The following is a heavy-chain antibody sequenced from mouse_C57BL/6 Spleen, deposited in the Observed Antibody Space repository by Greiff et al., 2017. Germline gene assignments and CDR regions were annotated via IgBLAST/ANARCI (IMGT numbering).Heavy chain of an antibody. D-gene: IGHD1-1*01. CDR3: AKWHYVSPAWFAY. V-gene: IGHV1-9*01. CDR2: ILPGSGST. J-gene: IGHJ3*01. Sequence: QVQLQQSGAELMKPGASVKLSCKATGYTFTGYWIEWVKQRPGHGLEWIGEILPGSGSTNYNAKFKGKATFPADTSSNTASLQLSTLTTEDSDIYYCAKWHYVSPAWFAYWGEGTLVTVSA. CDR1: GYTFTGYW.